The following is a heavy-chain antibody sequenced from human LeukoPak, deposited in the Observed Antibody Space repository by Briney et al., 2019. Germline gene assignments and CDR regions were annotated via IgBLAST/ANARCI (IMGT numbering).Heavy chain of an antibody. J-gene: IGHJ6*02. V-gene: IGHV4-4*07. CDR2: IYTSGST. CDR1: GGSISSYY. CDR3: ARVSRELGMGYYYYGMDV. Sequence: PSETLSLTCTVSGGSISSYYWSWIRQPAGKGLEWIGRIYTSGSTNYNPSLKSRVTMSVDTSKNQFSLKLSSVTAADTAVYYCARVSRELGMGYYYYGMDVWGHGTTVTVSS. D-gene: IGHD1-26*01.